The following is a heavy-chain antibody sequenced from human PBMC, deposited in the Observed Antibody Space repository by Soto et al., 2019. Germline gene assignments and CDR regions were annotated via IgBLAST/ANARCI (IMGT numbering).Heavy chain of an antibody. D-gene: IGHD2-21*01. Sequence: QVQLVQSEAEVKKPGSSVKVSCKASGGTFSNFTISWVRQAPGQGLEWMGGIIPIFQTANYALKFQGRVKISADESTSTAYMELNSLRSEDTAVYYCARERGDSHWIDPWGQGTLVTVSS. CDR1: GGTFSNFT. J-gene: IGHJ5*02. CDR2: IIPIFQTA. CDR3: ARERGDSHWIDP. V-gene: IGHV1-69*01.